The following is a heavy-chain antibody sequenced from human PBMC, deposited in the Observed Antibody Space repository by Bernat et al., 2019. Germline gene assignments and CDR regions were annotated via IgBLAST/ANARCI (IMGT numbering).Heavy chain of an antibody. D-gene: IGHD4-11*01. CDR3: ARGDYSNFAPFDY. J-gene: IGHJ4*02. CDR2: IYYSGST. V-gene: IGHV4-59*01. Sequence: QVQLQESGPGLVKPSETLSLTCTVSGGSISSYYWSWIRQPPGKGLEWIGYIYYSGSTNYNPSLKSRVTISVDTSKNQFPLKLSSVTAADTAVYYCARGDYSNFAPFDYWGQGTLVTVSS. CDR1: GGSISSYY.